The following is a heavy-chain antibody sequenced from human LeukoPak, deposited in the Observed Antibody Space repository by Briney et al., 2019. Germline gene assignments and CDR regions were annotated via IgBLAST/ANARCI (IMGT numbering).Heavy chain of an antibody. V-gene: IGHV3-21*01. J-gene: IGHJ4*02. D-gene: IGHD5-18*01. Sequence: GGSLRLSCAAPGFTFSSYSMNWVRQAPGKGPEWVSSISSSSSYIYYADSVKGRFTISRDNAKNSLYLQMNSLRAEDTAVYYCARDLNSYGYFDYWGQGTLVTVSS. CDR3: ARDLNSYGYFDY. CDR1: GFTFSSYS. CDR2: ISSSSSYI.